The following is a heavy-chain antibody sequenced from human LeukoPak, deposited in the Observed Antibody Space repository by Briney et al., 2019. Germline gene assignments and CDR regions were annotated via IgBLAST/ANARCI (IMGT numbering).Heavy chain of an antibody. CDR1: GYTFTSYG. D-gene: IGHD5-18*01. J-gene: IGHJ6*04. Sequence: GASVKVSCKASGYTFTSYGISWVRQAPGQGLEWMGWISAYNGNTNYAQKLQGRATMTTDTSTSTAYMELRSLRSDDTAVYYCARGRIQLWLGFYYGMDVWGKGTTVTVSS. CDR3: ARGRIQLWLGFYYGMDV. CDR2: ISAYNGNT. V-gene: IGHV1-18*04.